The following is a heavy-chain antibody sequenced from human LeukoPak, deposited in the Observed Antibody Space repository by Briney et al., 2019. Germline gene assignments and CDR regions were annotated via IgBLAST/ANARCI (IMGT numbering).Heavy chain of an antibody. D-gene: IGHD3-10*01. CDR2: IYYSGST. J-gene: IGHJ4*02. CDR1: SGSISSSNYY. Sequence: SETLSLTCTVSSGSISSSNYYWGWIRQPPGKGLEWIGSIYYSGSTYYNPSLKSRVTISVDTSKNQFSLKLSSVTAADTAVYYCARQLLWFGELLLYFDYWGQGTLVTVSS. CDR3: ARQLLWFGELLLYFDY. V-gene: IGHV4-39*01.